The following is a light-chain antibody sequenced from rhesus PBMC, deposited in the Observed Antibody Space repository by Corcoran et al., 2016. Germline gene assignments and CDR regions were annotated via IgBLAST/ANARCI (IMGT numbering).Light chain of an antibody. CDR1: ASVGSY. V-gene: IGKV3-40*03. CDR2: IAY. Sequence: EIVMTQSPATLSLSPGETATLSCRASASVGSYLAWYQQKPGQAPKLHVHIAYFRDTGIPDRFSGSGARTEFNLTMSSLEPEDVGVYHCQQYNDLLLTFGGGTKVELK. J-gene: IGKJ4*01. CDR3: QQYNDLLLT.